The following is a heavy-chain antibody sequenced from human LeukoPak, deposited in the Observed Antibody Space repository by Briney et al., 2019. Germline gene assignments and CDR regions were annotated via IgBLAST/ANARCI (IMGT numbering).Heavy chain of an antibody. J-gene: IGHJ4*02. V-gene: IGHV1-8*01. Sequence: ASLKASCKASGNTFTYFDINWVRQTTGQGLGWMGWMNPNSGNTGYAQKFQGRITMTKNTSISTAYMELSSLRSEDTAVYYCARAVSGPLDYWGQGTLVTVSS. CDR2: MNPNSGNT. D-gene: IGHD3-10*01. CDR3: ARAVSGPLDY. CDR1: GNTFTYFD.